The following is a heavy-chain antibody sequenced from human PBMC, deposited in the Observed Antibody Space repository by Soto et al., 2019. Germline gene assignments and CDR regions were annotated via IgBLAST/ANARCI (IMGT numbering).Heavy chain of an antibody. J-gene: IGHJ4*02. CDR3: ARVGGAYDYGWGSYRYTLFDY. Sequence: QVQLQQWGAGLLKPSETLSLTCAVYGGSFSGYYWSWIRQPPGKGLEWIGEITHSGSTNYNPSRKSRVNISVDPSKNQFSLKLSSVTAADTAVYYCARVGGAYDYGWGSYRYTLFDYWGQGTLVTVSS. V-gene: IGHV4-34*01. CDR1: GGSFSGYY. D-gene: IGHD3-16*02. CDR2: ITHSGST.